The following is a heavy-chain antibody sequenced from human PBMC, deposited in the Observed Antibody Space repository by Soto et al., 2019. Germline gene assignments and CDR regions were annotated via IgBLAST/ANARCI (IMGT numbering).Heavy chain of an antibody. CDR3: AKDWYWSNWYEP. D-gene: IGHD2-8*02. V-gene: IGHV3-23*01. Sequence: EMQLLESGGGLVQPGESLRLSCAASGFTFLNYAMTWVRQAPGKGLEWVSTISDDGGSTYYADSVRGRLTISRDNSKNTLYLHMNSLTVGDTAVYYCAKDWYWSNWYEPWCHGTLVTVSS. CDR2: ISDDGGST. CDR1: GFTFLNYA. J-gene: IGHJ5*02.